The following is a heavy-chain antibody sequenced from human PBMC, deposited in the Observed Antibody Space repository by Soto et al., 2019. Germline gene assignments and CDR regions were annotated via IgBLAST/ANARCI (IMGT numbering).Heavy chain of an antibody. V-gene: IGHV4-59*01. Sequence: SETLSLTCSVSGGSISSYYWSWIRQPPGKGLEWIGYIYYSGSTNYNPSLKSRVTISVDTSKNQFSLKLSSVTAADTAVYYCARSHLSGWFGPWGQGTLVTVS. CDR2: IYYSGST. J-gene: IGHJ5*02. CDR1: GGSISSYY. CDR3: ARSHLSGWFGP. D-gene: IGHD3-10*01.